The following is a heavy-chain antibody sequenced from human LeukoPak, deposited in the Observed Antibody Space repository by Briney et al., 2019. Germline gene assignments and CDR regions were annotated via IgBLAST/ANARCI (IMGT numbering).Heavy chain of an antibody. D-gene: IGHD3-22*01. J-gene: IGHJ4*02. V-gene: IGHV3-23*01. CDR1: GFTFSSYA. CDR3: AKDSSYDSSGYYYRSLGGFDY. CDR2: ISGSDGST. Sequence: QLWGSLRLSCAASGFTFSSYAMSWVRQAPGKGLEWVSAISGSDGSTYYADSVKCRFTISRDNSKNTLYLQMSSLRAENTAVYYCAKDSSYDSSGYYYRSLGGFDYWGQGTLVTVSS.